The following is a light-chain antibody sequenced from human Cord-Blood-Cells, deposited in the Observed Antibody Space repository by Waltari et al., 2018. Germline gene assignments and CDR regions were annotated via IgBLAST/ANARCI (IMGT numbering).Light chain of an antibody. J-gene: IGLJ3*02. Sequence: QSALTQRRCVSGAPGQAVSISRTGTSSDVGGYNYVSWYQQHPGKAPKLMIYDVSKRPSGVPDRFSGSKSGNTASLTISGLQAEDEADYYCCSDAGSYTWVFGGGTKLTVL. CDR3: CSDAGSYTWV. CDR1: SSDVGGYNY. V-gene: IGLV2-11*01. CDR2: DVS.